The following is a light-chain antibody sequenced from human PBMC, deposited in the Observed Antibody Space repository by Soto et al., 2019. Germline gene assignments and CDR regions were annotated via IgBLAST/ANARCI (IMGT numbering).Light chain of an antibody. CDR2: DAS. V-gene: IGKV3-11*01. Sequence: EIVLTQSPATLSLSPGERATLSCRASQSVSSYLAWYQQKPGQAPRLLIYDASNRATGIPARFSGSGSGTDFTLTISRLEPEDFAVYYCQQRSNWAPYTFGQGTKLEMK. CDR3: QQRSNWAPYT. J-gene: IGKJ2*01. CDR1: QSVSSY.